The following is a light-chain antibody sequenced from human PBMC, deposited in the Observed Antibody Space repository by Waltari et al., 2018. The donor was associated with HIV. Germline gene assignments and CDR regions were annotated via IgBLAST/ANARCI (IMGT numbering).Light chain of an antibody. V-gene: IGLV1-40*01. CDR2: GDN. J-gene: IGLJ2*01. Sequence: QSVLTQPPSVSGAPGQRVTISCTGSSSNIGAGYDVHWYRQLPGTAPKLLIYGDNNRPSGVPDGFSGSKSGTSASLAITGLQAEDEANYYCQSYDSSLSGSVVFGGGTKLTVL. CDR3: QSYDSSLSGSVV. CDR1: SSNIGAGYD.